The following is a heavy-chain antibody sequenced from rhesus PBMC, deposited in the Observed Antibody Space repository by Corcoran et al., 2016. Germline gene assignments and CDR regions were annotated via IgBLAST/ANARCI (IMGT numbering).Heavy chain of an antibody. D-gene: IGHD3-28*01. CDR2: IYSNSKSP. V-gene: IGHV4S18*01. CDR3: ARLQDYYGSGFDY. CDR1: GGSISSSNW. J-gene: IGHJ4*01. Sequence: QVQLQESGPGLVKPSVTLSLTCAVSGGSISSSNWWSWIRQPPGKGLEGIGGIYSNSKSPNYTPSLKSRVNISKDTSKNQFSLKLSSVPAADTAVYYCARLQDYYGSGFDYWGQGVLVTVSS.